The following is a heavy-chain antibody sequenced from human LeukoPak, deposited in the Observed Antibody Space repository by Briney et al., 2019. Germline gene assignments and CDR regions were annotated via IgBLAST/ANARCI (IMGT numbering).Heavy chain of an antibody. J-gene: IGHJ4*02. CDR3: ARSRYTAMVSFDY. V-gene: IGHV1-2*06. CDR2: INPNSGGT. Sequence: ASVKVSCKASGYTFTGYYMHWVRQAPGQGFEWMGRINPNSGGTNYAQKFQGRVTMTRDTSISTAYMELSRLRSDDTAVYYCARSRYTAMVSFDYWGQGTLVTVSS. CDR1: GYTFTGYY. D-gene: IGHD5-18*01.